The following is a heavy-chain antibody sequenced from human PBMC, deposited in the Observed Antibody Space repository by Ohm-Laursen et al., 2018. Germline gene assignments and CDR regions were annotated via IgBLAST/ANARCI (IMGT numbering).Heavy chain of an antibody. CDR1: GFTFDDYA. CDR2: ISWNSGSI. J-gene: IGHJ6*02. D-gene: IGHD2-2*01. Sequence: SLRLSCAAPGFTFDDYAMHWVRQAPGKGLEWVSGISWNSGSIGYADSVKGRFTISRDNAKNSLYLQMNSLRAEDTALYYCAKESRVYCSSTSCYPDYYYYGMDVWGQGTTVTVSS. CDR3: AKESRVYCSSTSCYPDYYYYGMDV. V-gene: IGHV3-9*01.